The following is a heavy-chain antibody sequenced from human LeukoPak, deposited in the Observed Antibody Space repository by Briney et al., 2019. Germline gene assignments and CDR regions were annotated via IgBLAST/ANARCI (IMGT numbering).Heavy chain of an antibody. J-gene: IGHJ4*02. CDR1: GYTFTSYA. CDR3: ARGLLWFGELGY. Sequence: ASVKVSRKASGYTFTSYAMHWVRQAPGQRLEWMGWINAGNGNTKYSQKFQGRVTITRDTSASTAYMELSSLRSEDTAVYYCARGLLWFGELGYWGQGTLVTVSS. D-gene: IGHD3-10*01. V-gene: IGHV1-3*01. CDR2: INAGNGNT.